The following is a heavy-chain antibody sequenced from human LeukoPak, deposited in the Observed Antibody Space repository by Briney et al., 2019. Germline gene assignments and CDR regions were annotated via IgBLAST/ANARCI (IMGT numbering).Heavy chain of an antibody. D-gene: IGHD3-22*01. Sequence: PSETLSLTCTVSGGSINSGNYYWSWIRQPAGKGLEWIGRIYTSGSTNYNPSLKSRVTISVDTSKNQFSLKLSSVTAADTAVYFCARGPYSYDSSGAFDIWGQGTMVTVSS. CDR2: IYTSGST. J-gene: IGHJ3*02. CDR3: ARGPYSYDSSGAFDI. V-gene: IGHV4-61*02. CDR1: GGSINSGNYY.